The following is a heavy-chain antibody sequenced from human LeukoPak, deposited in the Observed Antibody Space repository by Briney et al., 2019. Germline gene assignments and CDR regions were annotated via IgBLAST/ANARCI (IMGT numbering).Heavy chain of an antibody. V-gene: IGHV4-30-2*01. D-gene: IGHD4-17*01. CDR2: IYHSGST. Sequence: SETLSLTCAVYGGSFSGYSWSWIRQPPGKGLEWIGYIYHSGSTYYNPSLKSRVTISVDRSKNQFSLKLSSVTAADTAVYYCARQYGDYGNWFDPWGQGTLVTVSS. CDR3: ARQYGDYGNWFDP. J-gene: IGHJ5*02. CDR1: GGSFSGYS.